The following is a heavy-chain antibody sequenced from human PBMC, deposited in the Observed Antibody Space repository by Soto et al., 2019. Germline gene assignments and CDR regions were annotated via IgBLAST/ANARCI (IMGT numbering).Heavy chain of an antibody. CDR2: INPNGGST. Sequence: ASVKVSCKASGYTLTNFYIHWVRQAPGQGLEWMGIINPNGGSTYYAHNFQGRVTITRDTSTSTVYMDLSSLRSEDTAVYYCARGLGSGDYWGRGTLVTVSS. D-gene: IGHD6-25*01. J-gene: IGHJ4*02. CDR3: ARGLGSGDY. V-gene: IGHV1-46*03. CDR1: GYTLTNFY.